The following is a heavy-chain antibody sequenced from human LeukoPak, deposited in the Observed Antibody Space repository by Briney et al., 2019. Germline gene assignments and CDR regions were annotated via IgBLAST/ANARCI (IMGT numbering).Heavy chain of an antibody. CDR2: FDPKDGET. V-gene: IGHV1-24*01. Sequence: ASVKVSCKVSGYTLTELSMHWVRQAPGKGLEWMGGFDPKDGETVYAQKFQGRVTMTEDTSTDTAYMELSSLRSEDTAVYYCATDLQGPYYYDSSGYYYWGQGTLVTVSS. D-gene: IGHD3-22*01. J-gene: IGHJ4*02. CDR3: ATDLQGPYYYDSSGYYY. CDR1: GYTLTELS.